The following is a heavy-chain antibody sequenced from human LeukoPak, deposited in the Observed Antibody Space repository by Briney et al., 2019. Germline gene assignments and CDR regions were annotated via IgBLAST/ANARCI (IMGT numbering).Heavy chain of an antibody. CDR3: ARHRSPSSLSYFDI. D-gene: IGHD6-19*01. CDR2: IYTSETT. Sequence: SETLSLTCTVSGASISSYYWSWIRQPPGKGLEWIGYIYTSETTNYNPSFRSRVTISIDTSKNQFSLRLSSVTAADTAVYYCARHRSPSSLSYFDIWGQGTLVIVSS. J-gene: IGHJ4*02. CDR1: GASISSYY. V-gene: IGHV4-4*09.